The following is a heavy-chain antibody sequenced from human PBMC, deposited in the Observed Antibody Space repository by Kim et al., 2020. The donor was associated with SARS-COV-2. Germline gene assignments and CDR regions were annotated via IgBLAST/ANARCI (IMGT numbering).Heavy chain of an antibody. V-gene: IGHV3-21*06. D-gene: IGHD5-18*01. CDR2: ISSGSSYI. Sequence: GGSLRLSCTASGFTFSNYNMNWVRQAPGKGLEWVSSISSGSSYIYYADSVKGRFTISRDNAKNSLYLQMDSLRAEDTAVYYCARSDTALVTGVGTGDAFDVWGQGTMVMVSS. CDR1: GFTFSNYN. J-gene: IGHJ3*01. CDR3: ARSDTALVTGVGTGDAFDV.